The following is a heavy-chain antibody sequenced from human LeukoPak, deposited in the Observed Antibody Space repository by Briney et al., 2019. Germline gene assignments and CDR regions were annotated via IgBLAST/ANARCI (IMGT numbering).Heavy chain of an antibody. CDR1: GGSISSGGYY. CDR3: ARTTTRVVSDY. Sequence: SETLSLTCTVSGGSISSGGYYWRWLRQHPGKGLELIGNIYYSGSTYYNPSLNSRVTISVDTSKNQSSLKLSSVPAADTAVYYCARTTTRVVSDYWGQGTWSPSPQ. D-gene: IGHD1-26*01. CDR2: IYYSGST. V-gene: IGHV4-31*03. J-gene: IGHJ4*02.